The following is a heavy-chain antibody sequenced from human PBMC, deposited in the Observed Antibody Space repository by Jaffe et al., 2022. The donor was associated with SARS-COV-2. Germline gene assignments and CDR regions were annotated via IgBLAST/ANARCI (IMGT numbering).Heavy chain of an antibody. V-gene: IGHV4-61*02. CDR2: IYTSGST. J-gene: IGHJ3*02. CDR3: ARTGAPHAFDI. D-gene: IGHD3-10*01. Sequence: QVQLQESGPGLVKPSQTLSLTCTVSGGSISSGSYYWSWIRQPAGKGLEWIGRIYTSGSTNYNPSLKSRVTISVDTSKNQFSLKLSSVTAADTAVYYCARTGAPHAFDIWGQGTMVTVSS. CDR1: GGSISSGSYY.